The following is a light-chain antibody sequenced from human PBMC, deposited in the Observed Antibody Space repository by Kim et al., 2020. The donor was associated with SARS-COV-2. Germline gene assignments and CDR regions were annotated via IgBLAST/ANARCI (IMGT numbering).Light chain of an antibody. V-gene: IGLV1-40*01. Sequence: TSLTGSSSNIEAGSAVHWYQQLPGTAPKLLIYDNTNRPSGVPDRFSGSKSGTSASLAITGLQAEDEADYYCQSYDSSLSGWVFGGGTKLTVL. J-gene: IGLJ3*02. CDR1: SSNIEAGSA. CDR2: DNT. CDR3: QSYDSSLSGWV.